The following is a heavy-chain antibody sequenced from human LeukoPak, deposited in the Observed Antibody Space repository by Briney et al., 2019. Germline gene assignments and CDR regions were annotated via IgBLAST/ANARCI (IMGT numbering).Heavy chain of an antibody. V-gene: IGHV3-9*01. Sequence: GGSLRLSCAASGFTFDDYAMHWVRQAPGKGLEWVSGISWNSGSIGYADSVKGRFTISRDNAKNSLYLQMNSLRAEDTAVYYCVRGKTTVTTWFDPWGQGTLVTVSS. CDR2: ISWNSGSI. D-gene: IGHD4-17*01. J-gene: IGHJ5*02. CDR1: GFTFDDYA. CDR3: VRGKTTVTTWFDP.